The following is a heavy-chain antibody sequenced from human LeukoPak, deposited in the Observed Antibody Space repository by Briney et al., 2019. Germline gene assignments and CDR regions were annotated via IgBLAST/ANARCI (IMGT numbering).Heavy chain of an antibody. Sequence: PSETLSLTCTVSGGSISNYYWSWIRQPPGKGLEWIGYIYYSGSTKYNPSLKSRVTISVDTSKNQFSLKLSSVTAADTAVYYCARGYCSSTSCYEYYMDVWGKGTTVTISS. D-gene: IGHD2-2*01. CDR1: GGSISNYY. V-gene: IGHV4-59*01. CDR2: IYYSGST. CDR3: ARGYCSSTSCYEYYMDV. J-gene: IGHJ6*03.